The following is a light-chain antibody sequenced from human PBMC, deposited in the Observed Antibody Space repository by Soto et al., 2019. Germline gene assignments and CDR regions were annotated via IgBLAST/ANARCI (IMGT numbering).Light chain of an antibody. J-gene: IGKJ1*01. CDR2: DAS. CDR3: QVRDVWPS. CDR1: QSVSTS. V-gene: IGKV3-11*01. Sequence: IVLTQSPATLSMSPGEGAALSCRASQSVSTSLAWYQHKPGQAPRLFIYDASKRAPGIPARFSGSGSGTDFTLTISSLEREDFAVYYCQVRDVWPSFGQGTKVDIK.